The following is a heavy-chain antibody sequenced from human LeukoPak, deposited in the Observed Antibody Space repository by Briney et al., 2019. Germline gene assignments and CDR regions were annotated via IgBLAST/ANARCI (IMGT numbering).Heavy chain of an antibody. CDR2: IYYSGST. CDR1: GGSINSYY. CDR3: ARDHPYYYDSSGLDYWYFDL. Sequence: SETLSLTCTVSGGSINSYYWSWIRQPPGKGLEWIGYIYYSGSTNYNPSLKSRVTISVDTSKNQFSLKLSSVTAADTAVYYCARDHPYYYDSSGLDYWYFDLWGRGTLVTVSS. D-gene: IGHD3-22*01. V-gene: IGHV4-59*01. J-gene: IGHJ2*01.